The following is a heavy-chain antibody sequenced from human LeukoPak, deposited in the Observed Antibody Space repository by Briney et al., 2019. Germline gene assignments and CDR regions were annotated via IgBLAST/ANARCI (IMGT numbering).Heavy chain of an antibody. CDR1: GFTFSSYS. V-gene: IGHV3-21*01. J-gene: IGHJ4*02. D-gene: IGHD5-12*01. Sequence: GGSLRLSCAASGFTFSSYSMNWVRQAPGKGLEWVSTISSSSSYMYYADSVRGRFTISRDNAKSSLYLQMNSLRAEDTAVYYCARASGGDRGYDLYYLDYWGQGSLVTVSS. CDR3: ARASGGDRGYDLYYLDY. CDR2: ISSSSSYM.